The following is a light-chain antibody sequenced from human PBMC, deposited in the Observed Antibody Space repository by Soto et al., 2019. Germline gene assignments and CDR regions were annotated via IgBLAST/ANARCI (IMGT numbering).Light chain of an antibody. CDR1: ELGDKY. V-gene: IGLV3-1*01. CDR2: QDT. J-gene: IGLJ2*01. CDR3: QAWDTSTVV. Sequence: SYELTQPPSVSVSPGQTASITCFGDELGDKYAFWYQQKPGQSPVLVISQDTERPSGIPERFSGSNSGNTATLTISGTQAIDEADYYCQAWDTSTVVFGGGTKVTVL.